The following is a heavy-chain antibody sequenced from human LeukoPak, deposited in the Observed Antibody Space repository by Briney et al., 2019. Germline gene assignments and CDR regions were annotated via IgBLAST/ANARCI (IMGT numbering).Heavy chain of an antibody. V-gene: IGHV3-30-3*01. CDR3: ARDPRAYGEGLFDY. J-gene: IGHJ4*02. CDR1: GFTFSSYA. CDR2: ISYDGSNK. D-gene: IGHD4-17*01. Sequence: PGRSLRLSCAAPGFTFSSYAMHWVRQAPGKGLEWVAVISYDGSNKYYADSVKGRFTISRDNSKNTLYLQMNSLRAEDTAVYYCARDPRAYGEGLFDYWGQGTLVTVSS.